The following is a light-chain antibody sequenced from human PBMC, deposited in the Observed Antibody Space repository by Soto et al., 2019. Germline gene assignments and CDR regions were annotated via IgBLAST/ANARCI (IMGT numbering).Light chain of an antibody. CDR2: DAS. V-gene: IGKV3-11*01. J-gene: IGKJ5*01. CDR1: QSVSSY. CDR3: QQRSNWPPET. Sequence: EIVLTQSPATLSLSPGERATLSCRASQSVSSYLAWYQQKPGQAPRLLIYDASNRATGIPARFSGSGSGTDFTLTICSLEPEDFAVYYCQQRSNWPPETFGQGTRLEIK.